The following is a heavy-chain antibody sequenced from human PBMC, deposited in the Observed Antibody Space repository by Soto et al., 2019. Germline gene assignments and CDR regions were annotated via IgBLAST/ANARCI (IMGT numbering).Heavy chain of an antibody. V-gene: IGHV4-31*11. J-gene: IGHJ6*02. Sequence: PSETLSLTCAVYGGSFSSGGYYWSWIRQHPGKGLEWIGYIYYSGSTYYNPSLKSRVTISVDTSKNQFSLKLSSVTAADTAVYYCARALPVSRYCISIDCPRSGMDVWGQGTTVTVSS. D-gene: IGHD2-2*01. CDR2: IYYSGST. CDR3: ARALPVSRYCISIDCPRSGMDV. CDR1: GGSFSSGGYY.